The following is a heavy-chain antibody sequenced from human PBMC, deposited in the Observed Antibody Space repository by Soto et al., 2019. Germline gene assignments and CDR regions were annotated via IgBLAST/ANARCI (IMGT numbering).Heavy chain of an antibody. Sequence: SVKVSCKASGYTFTGYYMHWVRQAPGQGLEWMGWINPNSGGTNYAQKFQGWVTMTRDTSISTAYMELSRLRSDDTAVYYCARVTPYGSGIYFDYWGQGTLGTVSA. CDR2: INPNSGGT. J-gene: IGHJ4*02. D-gene: IGHD3-10*01. CDR1: GYTFTGYY. V-gene: IGHV1-2*04. CDR3: ARVTPYGSGIYFDY.